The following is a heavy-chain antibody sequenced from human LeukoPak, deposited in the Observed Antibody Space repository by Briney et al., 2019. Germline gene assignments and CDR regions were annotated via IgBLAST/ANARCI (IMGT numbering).Heavy chain of an antibody. J-gene: IGHJ4*02. V-gene: IGHV3-7*01. D-gene: IGHD3-3*01. Sequence: GGSLRLSCAASGLTFSSYWMCWVRQAPGKGLEWVANIKQDGSEKYYVDSVKGRFTISRDNAKNSLYLQMNSLRAEDTAVYYCARDLTYYDFRSGYDNYFDYWGQGTLVTVSS. CDR2: IKQDGSEK. CDR1: GLTFSSYW. CDR3: ARDLTYYDFRSGYDNYFDY.